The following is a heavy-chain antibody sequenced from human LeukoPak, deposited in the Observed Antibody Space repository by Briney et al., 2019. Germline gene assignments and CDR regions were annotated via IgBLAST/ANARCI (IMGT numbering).Heavy chain of an antibody. CDR2: IIPILGIA. Sequence: GASVKVSCKASGGTFSSYAISWVRQAPGQRLEWMGRIIPILGIANYAQKFQGRVTITADKSTSTAYMELSSLRSEDTAVYYCASYYDSSGYFYWGQGTLVTVSS. CDR1: GGTFSSYA. V-gene: IGHV1-69*04. CDR3: ASYYDSSGYFY. J-gene: IGHJ4*02. D-gene: IGHD3-22*01.